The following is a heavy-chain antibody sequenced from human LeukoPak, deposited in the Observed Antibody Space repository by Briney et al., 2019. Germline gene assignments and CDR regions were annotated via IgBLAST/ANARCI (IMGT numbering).Heavy chain of an antibody. CDR3: ARYRPSESRSGQATSLDC. D-gene: IGHD3-3*01. J-gene: IGHJ4*02. CDR2: ISGSGGST. CDR1: GFTFSSYA. Sequence: PGGSLRLSCAASGFTFSSYAMSWVRQAPGKGLEWVSAISGSGGSTYYADSVKGRFTISRDNSKNTLYLQMNSLRAEDTAVYYCARYRPSESRSGQATSLDCWGQGTLVTVPS. V-gene: IGHV3-23*01.